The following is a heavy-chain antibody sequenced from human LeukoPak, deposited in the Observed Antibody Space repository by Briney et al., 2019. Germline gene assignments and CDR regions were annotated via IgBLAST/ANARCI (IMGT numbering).Heavy chain of an antibody. J-gene: IGHJ6*02. V-gene: IGHV3-15*01. CDR2: IRTNIEGETT. Sequence: PGGSLRLSCAASGFNFNYVWMDWVRQAPGKGLEWVGRIRTNIEGETTDYAAPVKGRFTISRDDPKTTMYLHMNSLKTEDSAVYYCTTERNWELLRPYGLDIWGQGTTVTVS. D-gene: IGHD1-26*01. CDR1: GFNFNYVW. CDR3: TTERNWELLRPYGLDI.